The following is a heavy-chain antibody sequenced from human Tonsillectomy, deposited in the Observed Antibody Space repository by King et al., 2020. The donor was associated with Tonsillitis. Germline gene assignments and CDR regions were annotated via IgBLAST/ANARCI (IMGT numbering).Heavy chain of an antibody. D-gene: IGHD1-26*01. J-gene: IGHJ4*02. CDR2: ISRRSSTL. V-gene: IGHV3-48*01. Sequence: VQLVESGGGLVQAGGSLRLSCAASGFSFSSYSMNLVRQAPGEGLEWGSYISRRSSTLYYADSVKGRFTISRDNAKNSLFLQMNSLRAEDTAVYYCATTQYSGSSCFDYWGQGTLVTVSS. CDR3: ATTQYSGSSCFDY. CDR1: GFSFSSYS.